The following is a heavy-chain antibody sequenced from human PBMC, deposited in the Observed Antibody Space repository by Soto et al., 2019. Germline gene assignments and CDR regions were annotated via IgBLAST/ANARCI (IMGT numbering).Heavy chain of an antibody. V-gene: IGHV4-39*01. D-gene: IGHD2-8*01. Sequence: PSETLSLTCTVSGDSMSGNSYYWAWIRQPPGKALEWIGTIYYSGSTYYNPSLKSRVTISVDTSKNQFSLKLSSVTAADAAVYYCARCTFPYGDFDYWGQGTPVTVSS. J-gene: IGHJ4*02. CDR1: GDSMSGNSYY. CDR2: IYYSGST. CDR3: ARCTFPYGDFDY.